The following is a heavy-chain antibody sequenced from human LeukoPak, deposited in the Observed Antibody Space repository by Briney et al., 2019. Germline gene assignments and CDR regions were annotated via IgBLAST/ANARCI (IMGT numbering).Heavy chain of an antibody. CDR1: GFSISSYD. V-gene: IGHV3-23*01. Sequence: GGSLRHSCAASGFSISSYDMSWVRQAPGKGLEGVSGVSNDGGRTFYADCVKGGLTISRDTSKNSLYPQMNSLRAEDTAVYYCAKGRIVGATSFDYWGQGTLVTVSS. D-gene: IGHD1-26*01. CDR2: VSNDGGRT. CDR3: AKGRIVGATSFDY. J-gene: IGHJ4*02.